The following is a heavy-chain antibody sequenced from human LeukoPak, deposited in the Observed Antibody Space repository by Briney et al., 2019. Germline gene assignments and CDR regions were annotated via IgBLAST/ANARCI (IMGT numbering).Heavy chain of an antibody. CDR2: ISSSSSYI. D-gene: IGHD1-26*01. CDR1: GFTFSNYW. Sequence: GGSLRLSCEGSGFTFSNYWMGWVRQAPGKGLEWVSSISSSSSYIYYADSVKGRFTISRDNAKNSLYLQMNSLRAEDTAVYYCARGELVDYWGQGTLVTVSS. V-gene: IGHV3-21*01. CDR3: ARGELVDY. J-gene: IGHJ4*02.